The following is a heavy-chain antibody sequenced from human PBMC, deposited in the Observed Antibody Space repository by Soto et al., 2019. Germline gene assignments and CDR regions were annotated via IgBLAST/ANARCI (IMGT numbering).Heavy chain of an antibody. CDR3: AKHGTSTIFGVVIMYYFDY. V-gene: IGHV3-23*01. CDR2: ISGSGGST. D-gene: IGHD3-3*01. Sequence: GGSRRLSCAASGFTFSSYGMSWVRQAAGKGLEWVSAISGSGGSTDYADSVNGRFTISRDNSKNTLYLQMNSLRAEDTAVYYCAKHGTSTIFGVVIMYYFDYWGQGTLVTVSS. CDR1: GFTFSSYG. J-gene: IGHJ4*02.